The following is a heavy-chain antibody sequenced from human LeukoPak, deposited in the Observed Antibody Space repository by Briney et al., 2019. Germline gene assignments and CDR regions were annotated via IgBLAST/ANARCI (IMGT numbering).Heavy chain of an antibody. CDR1: GFTFSSYE. J-gene: IGHJ4*02. Sequence: GGSLRLSCAASGFTFSSYEMNWVRQAPGKGLEWVSYISSSGSTIYYADSVKGRFTISRDNSKNTLYLQMNSLRAEDTAVYYCAKDRNSGWVFDYWGQGTLVTVSS. CDR2: ISSSGSTI. CDR3: AKDRNSGWVFDY. V-gene: IGHV3-48*03. D-gene: IGHD6-19*01.